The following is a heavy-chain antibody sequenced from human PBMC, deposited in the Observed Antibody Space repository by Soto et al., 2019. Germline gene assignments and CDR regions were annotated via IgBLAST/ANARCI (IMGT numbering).Heavy chain of an antibody. J-gene: IGHJ6*03. CDR2: IYYSGST. CDR3: ASLDGYYHDMAL. V-gene: IGHV4-59*08. D-gene: IGHD3-22*01. CDR1: GVSLSSYY. Sequence: SETQSHPSTVSGVSLSSYYWTWLRPKPGKGLEWIGYIYYSGSTNYNPSLKSRVTISVATSKAQFSLKLSSVTAADTAVYYCASLDGYYHDMALWGKGTTVTVSS.